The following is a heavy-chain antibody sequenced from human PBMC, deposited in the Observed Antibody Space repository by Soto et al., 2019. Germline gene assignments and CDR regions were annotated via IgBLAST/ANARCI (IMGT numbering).Heavy chain of an antibody. J-gene: IGHJ4*02. CDR1: GYTFTSYA. D-gene: IGHD3-22*01. V-gene: IGHV1-3*01. CDR3: ARGDYYDIHDY. CDR2: INAGNGNT. Sequence: QVQLVQSGAEVKKPGASVKVSCKASGYTFTSYAMHWVRQAPGQSLEWMGWINAGNGNTKYTQKFQGRVTITRDTTASTAYMELSSLRSEDTAVYYCARGDYYDIHDYWGQGTLVTVSS.